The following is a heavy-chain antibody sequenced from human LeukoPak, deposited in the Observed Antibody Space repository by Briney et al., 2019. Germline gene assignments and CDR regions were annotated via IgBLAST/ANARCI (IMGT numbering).Heavy chain of an antibody. D-gene: IGHD3-3*01. V-gene: IGHV3-74*01. CDR3: AREAIYDFWSGYSSNYYYGMDV. CDR1: GFTFSSYW. Sequence: QTGGSLRLSCAASGFTFSSYWMPWVRQAPGKGLVWVSRINSDGSSTSYADSVKGRFTISRDNAKNTLYLQMNSLRAEDTAVYYCAREAIYDFWSGYSSNYYYGMDVWGQGTTVTVSS. J-gene: IGHJ6*02. CDR2: INSDGSST.